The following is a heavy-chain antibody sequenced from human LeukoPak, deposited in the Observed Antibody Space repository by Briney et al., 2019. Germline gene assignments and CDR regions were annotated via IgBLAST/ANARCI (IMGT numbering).Heavy chain of an antibody. V-gene: IGHV3-11*04. CDR2: ISSSGSTI. CDR3: AREGGTAILNWFDP. CDR1: GFTFSDYY. J-gene: IGHJ5*02. Sequence: GGSLRLSYAASGFTFSDYYMSWIRQAPGKGLEWVSYISSSGSTIYYADSVKGRFTISRDNAKNSLYLQMNSLRAEDTAVYYCAREGGTAILNWFDPWGQGTLVTVSS. D-gene: IGHD5-18*01.